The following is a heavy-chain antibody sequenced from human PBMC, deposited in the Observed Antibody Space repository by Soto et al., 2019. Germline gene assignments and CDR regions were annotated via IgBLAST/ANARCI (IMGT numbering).Heavy chain of an antibody. J-gene: IGHJ4*02. CDR3: VKGGWLDD. D-gene: IGHD6-19*01. V-gene: IGHV3-23*01. Sequence: EVQLLESGGGLVQPGGSRRLSCTASGFAFTNFEISWARQASGKGLEWVSFISVSGGETHYADSVKGRFTISRDNSKNTLYLQMNSLRVEDMAVYYCVKGGWLDDWGQGTLVTVSS. CDR1: GFAFTNFE. CDR2: ISVSGGET.